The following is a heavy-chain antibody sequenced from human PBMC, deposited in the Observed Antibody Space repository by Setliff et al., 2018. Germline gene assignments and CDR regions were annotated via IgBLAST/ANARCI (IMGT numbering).Heavy chain of an antibody. CDR3: ARGWAALGIIGY. D-gene: IGHD7-27*01. J-gene: IGHJ4*02. Sequence: AASVKVSCKASGYTFTSYDINWMRQASGQGLEWMGWMNPNSGNTGSTQKFQGRVTMTRNTSTSTAYMELSRLTSEDTAVYFCARGWAALGIIGYWGQGTLV. CDR1: GYTFTSYD. CDR2: MNPNSGNT. V-gene: IGHV1-8*02.